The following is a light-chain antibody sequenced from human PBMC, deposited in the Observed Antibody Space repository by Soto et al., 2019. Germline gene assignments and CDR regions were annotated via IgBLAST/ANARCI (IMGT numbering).Light chain of an antibody. CDR2: GAS. CDR1: QSVSNN. V-gene: IGKV3-15*01. J-gene: IGKJ1*01. Sequence: EIVMTQSPATLSVSPGERVTLSCRASQSVSNNLAWYQHKPGQAPSLLIYGASTRVTGIPARFSGSGSGTDFTLTISSLQSEDFAVYYCQQYNNWPRTFGQGTKVDIK. CDR3: QQYNNWPRT.